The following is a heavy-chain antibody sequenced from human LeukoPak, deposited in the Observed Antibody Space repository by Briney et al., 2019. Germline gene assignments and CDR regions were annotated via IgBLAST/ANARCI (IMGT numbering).Heavy chain of an antibody. Sequence: WETLSLTCTVSRGSISSFYWSWIRQPPGKGLEWIGYISYSGNTKYNPSLKSRVTISVDTSKNQFSLKLSSVTAADTAVYYCARDYGGKFDYWGQGTLVTVSS. J-gene: IGHJ4*02. CDR2: ISYSGNT. V-gene: IGHV4-59*01. CDR1: RGSISSFY. CDR3: ARDYGGKFDY. D-gene: IGHD4-23*01.